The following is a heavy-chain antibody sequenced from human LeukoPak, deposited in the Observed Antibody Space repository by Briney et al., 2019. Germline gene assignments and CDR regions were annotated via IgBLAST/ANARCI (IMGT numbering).Heavy chain of an antibody. D-gene: IGHD1-1*01. CDR3: ARDGTTGTTGWFDP. CDR1: GDSVSSNSAA. Sequence: SQTLSLTCAISGDSVSSNSAAWNWIRQSPSRGLEWLGRTYYRSKWYNDYAVSVKSRITVNPDTSKNQSALQLNSVTPEDTAVYYCARDGTTGTTGWFDPWGQGTLVTVSS. V-gene: IGHV6-1*01. CDR2: TYYRSKWYN. J-gene: IGHJ5*02.